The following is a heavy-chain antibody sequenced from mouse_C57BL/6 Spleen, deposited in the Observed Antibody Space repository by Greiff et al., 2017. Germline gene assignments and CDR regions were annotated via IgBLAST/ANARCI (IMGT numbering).Heavy chain of an antibody. Sequence: QVQLQQPGAELVRPGSSVKLSCKASGYTFTSYWMDWVKQRPGQGLEWIGNIYPSDSETHYNQKFKDKATLPVDKSSSTAYMQLSSLTSEDSAVYYCARNYDSPYYFDYWGQGTTLTVSA. J-gene: IGHJ2*01. V-gene: IGHV1-61*01. CDR3: ARNYDSPYYFDY. D-gene: IGHD2-12*01. CDR1: GYTFTSYW. CDR2: IYPSDSET.